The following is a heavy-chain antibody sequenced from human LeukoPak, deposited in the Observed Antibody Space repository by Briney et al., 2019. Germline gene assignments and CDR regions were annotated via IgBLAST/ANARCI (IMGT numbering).Heavy chain of an antibody. CDR2: INHSGST. V-gene: IGHV4-34*01. D-gene: IGHD6-6*01. CDR3: ARHLSRSIPLVQ. Sequence: PSETLSLTCAVYGGSFSGYYWSWIRQPPGKGLEWIGEINHSGSTNYNPSLKSRVTISVDTSKNQFSLKLSSVTAADTAVYYCARHLSRSIPLVQWGQGTLVTVSS. CDR1: GGSFSGYY. J-gene: IGHJ4*02.